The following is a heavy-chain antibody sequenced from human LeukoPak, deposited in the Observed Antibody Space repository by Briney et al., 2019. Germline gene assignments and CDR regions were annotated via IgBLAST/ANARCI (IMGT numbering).Heavy chain of an antibody. CDR2: SNTDGTI. Sequence: GGSLRLSCAASGFTFCYYSMNWVRQAPGKGLEWISYSNTDGTISYADSVKGRFTISRDNAENSLYLQMNSLRDEDTAVYFCVRDRDYAFDFWGQGTMVTVSS. CDR3: VRDRDYAFDF. J-gene: IGHJ3*01. V-gene: IGHV3-48*02. CDR1: GFTFCYYS.